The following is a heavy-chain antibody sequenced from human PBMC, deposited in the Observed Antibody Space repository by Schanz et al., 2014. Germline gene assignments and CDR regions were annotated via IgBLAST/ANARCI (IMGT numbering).Heavy chain of an antibody. J-gene: IGHJ5*02. CDR3: ARAPPLVRGIAGWFGP. Sequence: DVQLVESGGGLAQPGGSLRLSCVASGFMFTKYAMNWVRQAPGKGLEWVSGISGTGTKTYYADSVKGRFTISRDNSKSTLYLQRNSRRADDTAVYYCARAPPLVRGIAGWFGPWGQGSLVTVSS. V-gene: IGHV3-23*04. CDR1: GFMFTKYA. CDR2: ISGTGTKT. D-gene: IGHD3-10*01.